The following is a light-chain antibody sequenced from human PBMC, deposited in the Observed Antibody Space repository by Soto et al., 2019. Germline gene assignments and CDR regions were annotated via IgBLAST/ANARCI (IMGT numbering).Light chain of an antibody. Sequence: DIQMTQSPSSLSASVGDRVTITCRASQNIRNYLNWYQQRPGKTPNLLVYAASNLRSGVPSRFSVSGSGTLFTLTITSLQPEDFAAYYCQQIHSTSSYTFGQGTRVDIK. CDR3: QQIHSTSSYT. CDR2: AAS. V-gene: IGKV1-39*01. J-gene: IGKJ2*01. CDR1: QNIRNY.